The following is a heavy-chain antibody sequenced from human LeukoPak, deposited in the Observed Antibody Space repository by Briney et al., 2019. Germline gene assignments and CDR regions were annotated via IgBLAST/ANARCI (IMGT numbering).Heavy chain of an antibody. CDR3: AKKTPGTHPFDS. J-gene: IGHJ4*02. V-gene: IGHV3-23*01. D-gene: IGHD6-13*01. CDR1: GFTFSSSA. Sequence: GGSLRLSCAASGFTFSSSAMNWVRQAPGKGLEWVSASGTAGDTYYADSVKGRYTISRDDSKNTLFLQMTSLRAEDTAVYYCAKKTPGTHPFDSWGQGTLVTVSP. CDR2: SGTAGDT.